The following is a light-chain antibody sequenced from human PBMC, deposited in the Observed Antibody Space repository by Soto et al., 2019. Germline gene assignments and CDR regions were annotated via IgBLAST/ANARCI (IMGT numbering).Light chain of an antibody. CDR2: RAS. CDR1: QSVTSN. J-gene: IGKJ1*01. Sequence: EVVMTQSPGAVSVPPGERATLSCRASQSVTSNVAWYQQKPGQAPRLLIYRASARATGVPARVSGSGSGTEFTLTISSLQSEDFGIYYCQQYDYWWTFGQGTKVDNK. V-gene: IGKV3-15*01. CDR3: QQYDYWWT.